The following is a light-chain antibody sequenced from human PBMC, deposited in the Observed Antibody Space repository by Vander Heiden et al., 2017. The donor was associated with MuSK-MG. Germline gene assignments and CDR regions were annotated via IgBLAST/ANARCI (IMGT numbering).Light chain of an antibody. CDR3: QQYYSLPYT. CDR1: QSVFYSSTNNNH. J-gene: IGKJ2*01. CDR2: WAS. V-gene: IGKV4-1*01. Sequence: DIVMTQSPESLAVSLGERATINCKSSQSVFYSSTNNNHLTWYRQKPGQPPQLLIYWASTRESGVPDRFSGSGSGTDFILTITNLQADDVAVYYCQQYYSLPYTFGQGTRLE.